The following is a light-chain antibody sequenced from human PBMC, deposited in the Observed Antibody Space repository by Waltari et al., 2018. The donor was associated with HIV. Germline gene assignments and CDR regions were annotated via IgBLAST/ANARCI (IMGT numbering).Light chain of an antibody. J-gene: IGLJ2*01. Sequence: QSALTQPASVSGSPGQSITISCTGTSSDIGGYNSVSWYRQHPGQAPLLLIYDVTTRPSGVSHRFAGSKSGNTASLTISGLQSEDEADYHCGSYSNTNTLVIFGGGTRLTVL. CDR1: SSDIGGYNS. V-gene: IGLV2-14*03. CDR2: DVT. CDR3: GSYSNTNTLVI.